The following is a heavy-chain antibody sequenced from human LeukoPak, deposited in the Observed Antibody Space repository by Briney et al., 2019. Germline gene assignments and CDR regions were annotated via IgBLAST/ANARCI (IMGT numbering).Heavy chain of an antibody. J-gene: IGHJ4*02. CDR3: ARVWCSGGSCYSPYFDY. V-gene: IGHV4-4*02. CDR2: IYHSGST. CDR1: GDSISSIKW. D-gene: IGHD2-15*01. Sequence: SGTLSLTCDVSGDSISSIKWWSWVRQPPGKGPEWIGEIYHSGSTNYNPSLKSRVTLSVDKSKNQFSLKLSSVTAADTAVYYCARVWCSGGSCYSPYFDYWGQGTLVTVSS.